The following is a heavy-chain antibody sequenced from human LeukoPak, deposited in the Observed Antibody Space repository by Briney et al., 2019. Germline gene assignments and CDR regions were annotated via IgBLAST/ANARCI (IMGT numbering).Heavy chain of an antibody. V-gene: IGHV2-5*01. J-gene: IGHJ4*02. Sequence: VSGPTLVNPTQTLTLTCTFSGFSLNTPGVGMGWIRQPPGKALEWLALIYWNNDNRYSPSLRSRLTITKDSPKDQVVLTMTKMDPVDTATYYCAHYGDYRFLYYFDHWGQGTLVTVSS. CDR3: AHYGDYRFLYYFDH. CDR1: GFSLNTPGVG. CDR2: IYWNNDN. D-gene: IGHD4-17*01.